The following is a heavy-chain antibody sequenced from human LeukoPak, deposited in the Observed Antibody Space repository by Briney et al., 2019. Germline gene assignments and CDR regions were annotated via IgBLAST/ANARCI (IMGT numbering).Heavy chain of an antibody. CDR1: GFTFRRYW. D-gene: IGHD2-21*02. Sequence: GGSLSLSCAASGFTFRRYWMHWVRQAPGKGPVGVSRINTDGSDTIYADSVKGRFTISRDNAKSTLFLQMNSLRAEDTAVYYCARDESVTAPTTFDYWGQGTLVTVSS. J-gene: IGHJ4*02. CDR3: ARDESVTAPTTFDY. V-gene: IGHV3-74*01. CDR2: INTDGSDT.